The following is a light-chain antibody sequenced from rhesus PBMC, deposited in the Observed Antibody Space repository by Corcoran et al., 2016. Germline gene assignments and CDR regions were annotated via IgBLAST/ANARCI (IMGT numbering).Light chain of an antibody. CDR3: LQNYTTPYS. J-gene: IGKJ2*01. CDR1: QGISDW. Sequence: DIQMTQSPSSLSASLGDRVTITCRASQGISDWLAWYQQKPGKAPKLLIYRASNLQTGVSSRFSGSGSGTGYTLTISSLQPEDVATYYCLQNYTTPYSFGQGTKVEIK. CDR2: RAS. V-gene: IGKV1-69*01.